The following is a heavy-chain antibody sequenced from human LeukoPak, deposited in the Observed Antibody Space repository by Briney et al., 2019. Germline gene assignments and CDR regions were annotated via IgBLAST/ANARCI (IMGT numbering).Heavy chain of an antibody. CDR2: NRSRPYGGTT. CDR3: TRDVSSSWYEWADY. D-gene: IGHD6-13*01. V-gene: IGHV3-49*04. J-gene: IGHJ4*02. CDR1: GFPLGDYG. Sequence: PGQSLRLACTPSGFPLGDYGMGWVRQAPGGGLEWVGFNRSRPYGGTTEYAASVKGRLNISRDDFNSIAYLQMNSLKSEEIAVYYSTRDVSSSWYEWADYWGQGTLVTVSS.